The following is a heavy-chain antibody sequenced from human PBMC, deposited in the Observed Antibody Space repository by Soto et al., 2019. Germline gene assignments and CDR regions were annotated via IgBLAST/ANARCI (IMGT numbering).Heavy chain of an antibody. V-gene: IGHV1-18*01. CDR1: GYTFTSYG. D-gene: IGHD3-10*01. CDR3: ARDRLEGNYGSHQGPGYFDL. Sequence: HVQLVQSGAEVKTPGASVKVSCEASGYTFTSYGISWVRQAPGQGLEWIGWINTFNGNTIYAQNVQGRVSMTRETSTSTAFMALRSLRSDDTAVYYCARDRLEGNYGSHQGPGYFDLWGRGTLVTVSS. J-gene: IGHJ2*01. CDR2: INTFNGNT.